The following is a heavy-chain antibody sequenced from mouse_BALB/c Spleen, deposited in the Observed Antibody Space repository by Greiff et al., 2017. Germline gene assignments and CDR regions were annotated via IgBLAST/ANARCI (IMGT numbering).Heavy chain of an antibody. J-gene: IGHJ1*01. CDR3: ARKMVSDWYFDV. CDR2: ISSGSSTI. Sequence: EVQLVESGGGLVQPGGSRKLSCAASGFTFSSFGMHWVRQAPEKGLEWVAYISSGSSTIYYADTVKGRFTISRDNPKNTLFLQMTSLRSEDTAMYYCARKMVSDWYFDVWGAGTTVTVSS. CDR1: GFTFSSFG. V-gene: IGHV5-17*02. D-gene: IGHD2-1*01.